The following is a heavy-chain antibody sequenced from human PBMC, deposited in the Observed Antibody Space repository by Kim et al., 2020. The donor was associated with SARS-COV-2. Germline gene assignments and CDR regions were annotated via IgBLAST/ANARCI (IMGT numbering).Heavy chain of an antibody. J-gene: IGHJ4*02. CDR3: AREFSHLMVRGGYFDY. D-gene: IGHD3-10*01. CDR2: IYSGGST. Sequence: GGSLSLSCAASGFTVSSNYMNWVRQAPGKGLEWVSVIYSGGSTYYADSVKGRLTISRDNSKNTLYLQMNSLRAEDTAVYYCAREFSHLMVRGGYFDYWGQGTLVTVSS. V-gene: IGHV3-53*01. CDR1: GFTVSSNY.